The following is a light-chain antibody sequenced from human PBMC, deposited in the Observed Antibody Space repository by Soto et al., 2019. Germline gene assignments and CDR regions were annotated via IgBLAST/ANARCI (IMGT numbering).Light chain of an antibody. Sequence: QSVLTQPPSASGTPGQRVTISCSGSSSNIGSNTVNWYQQLPGTAPKLLIYSNNQRPSGVPDRFSGSKSGTSASLAISGLQSEDEADYYCSSYTRSNTLVIFGGGTKLTVL. V-gene: IGLV1-44*01. J-gene: IGLJ2*01. CDR3: SSYTRSNTLVI. CDR1: SSNIGSNT. CDR2: SNN.